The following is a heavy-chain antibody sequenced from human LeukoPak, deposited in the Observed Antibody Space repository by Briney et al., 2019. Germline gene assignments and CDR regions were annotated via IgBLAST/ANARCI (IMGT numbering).Heavy chain of an antibody. CDR1: GVSISTNY. CDR2: MHTSGIT. V-gene: IGHV4-4*07. J-gene: IGHJ4*02. D-gene: IGHD6-13*01. Sequence: SETLSLTCIVSGVSISTNYWSWIRQPPGKGLEWIGRMHTSGITNNNPSLQSRVTMSLDTSKNQFSLNLISVTAADTAVYYCAREDYSSRGLDYWGQGTLVTFSS. CDR3: AREDYSSRGLDY.